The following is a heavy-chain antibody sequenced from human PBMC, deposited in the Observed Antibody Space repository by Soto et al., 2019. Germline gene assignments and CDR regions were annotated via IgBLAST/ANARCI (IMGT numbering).Heavy chain of an antibody. V-gene: IGHV1-18*01. J-gene: IGHJ4*02. D-gene: IGHD2-21*02. CDR1: GYTFTSYG. Sequence: ASVKVSCKASGYTFTSYGISWVRQAPGQGLEWMGWISAYNGNTNYAQKLQGRVTMTTDTSTSTAYMELRSLRSDDTAVYYCARDLDIVVVTATRETLDYWGQGTLVTV. CDR3: ARDLDIVVVTATRETLDY. CDR2: ISAYNGNT.